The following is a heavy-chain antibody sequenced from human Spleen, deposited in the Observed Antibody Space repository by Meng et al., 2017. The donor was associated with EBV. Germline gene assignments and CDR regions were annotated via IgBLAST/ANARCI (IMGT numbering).Heavy chain of an antibody. J-gene: IGHJ4*02. V-gene: IGHV3-21*01. CDR2: ISSNSIDI. Sequence: VRRGGAGGGRVRPGEPLRLSCVAPGFTLRSSGMHWGRLAPGKGLEWVSSISSNSIDIYYEDSVKGRFTISRDNAKNSLFLQMNSLRAEDTAVYYCARDRTSNRFDYWGQGTLVTVSS. D-gene: IGHD2-8*01. CDR1: GFTLRSSG. CDR3: ARDRTSNRFDY.